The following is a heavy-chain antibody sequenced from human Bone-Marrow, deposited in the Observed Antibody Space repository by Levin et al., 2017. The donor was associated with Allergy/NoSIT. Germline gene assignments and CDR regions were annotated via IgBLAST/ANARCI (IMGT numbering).Heavy chain of an antibody. CDR2: ISCSGSNI. CDR3: ARGLYYYDSSGYHSSGPGPYFGMDG. CDR1: GFTFSDYY. Sequence: PGGSLRLSCAASGFTFSDYYMSWIRQAPGKGLEWVSYISCSGSNIYYADSVKGRFTISRDNAKNSLYLQMNSLRAEDTAVYYCARGLYYYDSSGYHSSGPGPYFGMDGWGQGTTVTVSS. D-gene: IGHD3-22*01. V-gene: IGHV3-11*01. J-gene: IGHJ6*02.